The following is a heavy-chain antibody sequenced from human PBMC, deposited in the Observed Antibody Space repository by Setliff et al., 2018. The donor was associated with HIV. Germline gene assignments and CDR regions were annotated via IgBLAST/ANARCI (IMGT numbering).Heavy chain of an antibody. Sequence: ASETLSLTCTVSGGSISSYYWSWIRQPAGKGLEWIGRIYSTGSINYNPSLRSGVTMSVDRSKNSFSLEVMSVTAADTAIYYCARDFGTFHAFDMWGQGTVVTVSS. V-gene: IGHV4-4*07. J-gene: IGHJ3*02. CDR2: IYSTGSI. CDR3: ARDFGTFHAFDM. CDR1: GGSISSYY. D-gene: IGHD3-10*01.